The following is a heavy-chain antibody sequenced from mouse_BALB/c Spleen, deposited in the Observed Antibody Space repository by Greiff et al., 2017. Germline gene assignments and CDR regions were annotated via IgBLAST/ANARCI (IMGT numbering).Heavy chain of an antibody. CDR1: GFNIKDYY. D-gene: IGHD3-2*01. V-gene: IGHV14-4*02. Sequence: EVQLQQSGAELVRSGASVKLSCTASGFNIKDYYMHWVKQRPEQGLEWIGWIDPENGDTEYAPKFQGKATMTADTSSNTAYLQLSSLTSEDTAVYYCNALDSSGYVAYWGQGTLVTVSA. J-gene: IGHJ3*01. CDR3: NALDSSGYVAY. CDR2: IDPENGDT.